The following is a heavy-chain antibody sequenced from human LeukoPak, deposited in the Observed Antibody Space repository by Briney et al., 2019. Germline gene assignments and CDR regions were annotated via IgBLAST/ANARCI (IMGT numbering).Heavy chain of an antibody. CDR3: AKDLTRTIEYYFDY. CDR2: ISWNSGSI. J-gene: IGHJ4*02. V-gene: IGHV3-9*01. D-gene: IGHD2-2*01. CDR1: GFTFDDYA. Sequence: PGGSLRLSCAASGFTFDDYAMHWVRQAPGKGLEWVSGISWNSGSIGYADSVKGRFTISRDNAKNSLYLQMNSLRAEDTALYYCAKDLTRTIEYYFDYWGQGTLVTVSS.